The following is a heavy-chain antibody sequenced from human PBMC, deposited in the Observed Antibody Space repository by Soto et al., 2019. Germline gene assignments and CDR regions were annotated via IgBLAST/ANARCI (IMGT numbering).Heavy chain of an antibody. J-gene: IGHJ6*02. D-gene: IGHD6-13*01. V-gene: IGHV3-33*01. CDR3: ARDLFGSSWYVEWTEYYYYGMDV. Sequence: QVQLVESGGGVVQPGRSLRLSCAASGFTFSSYGMHWVRQAPGKGLEWVAVIWYDGSNKYYADSVKGRFTISRDNSKNTLYLQMNSLRAEDTAVYYCARDLFGSSWYVEWTEYYYYGMDVWGQGTTVTVSS. CDR1: GFTFSSYG. CDR2: IWYDGSNK.